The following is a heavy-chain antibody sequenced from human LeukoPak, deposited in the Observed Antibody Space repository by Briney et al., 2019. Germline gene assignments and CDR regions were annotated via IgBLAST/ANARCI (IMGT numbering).Heavy chain of an antibody. CDR1: GFTFSSYG. CDR2: IRYDGSNK. D-gene: IGHD2-2*01. CDR3: AKDFSRYCSSTSCYSVPKEVTVY. Sequence: GGSLRLSCAASGFTFSSYGMHWVRQAPGKGLEWVAFIRYDGSNKYYADSVKGRFTISRDNSKNTLYLQMNSLRAEDTAVYYCAKDFSRYCSSTSCYSVPKEVTVYWGQGTLVTVSS. V-gene: IGHV3-30*02. J-gene: IGHJ4*02.